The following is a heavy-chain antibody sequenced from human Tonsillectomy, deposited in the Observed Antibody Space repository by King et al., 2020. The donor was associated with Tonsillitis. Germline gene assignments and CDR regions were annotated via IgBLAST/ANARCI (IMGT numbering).Heavy chain of an antibody. V-gene: IGHV3-7*01. J-gene: IGHJ3*02. Sequence: VQLVESGGGLVQPGESLRLSCEASGFTFRTYWMTWVRQAPGKGLEWVGNINQDGKEQYYVDSVKGRLTISRDNAKNSLYLQMNSLRDEDTAVYYCTRDPYSGAFGAFDIWGQGTMVTVSS. D-gene: IGHD2-15*01. CDR1: GFTFRTYW. CDR2: INQDGKEQ. CDR3: TRDPYSGAFGAFDI.